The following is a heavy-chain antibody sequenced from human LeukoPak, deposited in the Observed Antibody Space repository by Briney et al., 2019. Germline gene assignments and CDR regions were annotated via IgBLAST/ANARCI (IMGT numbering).Heavy chain of an antibody. CDR2: ISSTGATI. CDR3: AVQITMIVVVPYFDY. D-gene: IGHD3-22*01. CDR1: GLTFSDYD. J-gene: IGHJ4*02. V-gene: IGHV3-11*04. Sequence: GGSLRLSCAASGLTFSDYDMTWIRQATGEGVEGVSSISSTGATIYSADSVRGRFTVSRDKVRNSLYLHMNSLRAEDTAVYYCAVQITMIVVVPYFDYWGQGTLVTVSS.